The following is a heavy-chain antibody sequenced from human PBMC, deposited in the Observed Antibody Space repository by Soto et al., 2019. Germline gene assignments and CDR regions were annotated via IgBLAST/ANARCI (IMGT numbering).Heavy chain of an antibody. Sequence: GGSLRLSCAASGFAFSNYVRNWVRQTPGTGLEWVSAISATGGTTYYADSVKGRFTISRDSSKNTLYLQMNSLRADDTAVYYCARHSDYWGQGTLVTVYS. CDR2: ISATGGTT. CDR1: GFAFSNYV. CDR3: ARHSDY. J-gene: IGHJ4*02. V-gene: IGHV3-23*01.